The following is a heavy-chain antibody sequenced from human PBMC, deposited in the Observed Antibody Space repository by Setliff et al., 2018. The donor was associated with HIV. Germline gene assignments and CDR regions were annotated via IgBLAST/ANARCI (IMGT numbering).Heavy chain of an antibody. CDR1: GLNFNAYA. V-gene: IGHV3-23*01. CDR2: ISATGDST. Sequence: GGSLRLSCAASGLNFNAYAMIWVRQAPGKGLEWVSAISATGDSTYYADSVKGRFTISRDHSTTTVFLQMNSLRVEDSATYYCVKSSWNGFPSRFDSWGQGTLVTVS. CDR3: VKSSWNGFPSRFDS. J-gene: IGHJ4*02. D-gene: IGHD3-3*01.